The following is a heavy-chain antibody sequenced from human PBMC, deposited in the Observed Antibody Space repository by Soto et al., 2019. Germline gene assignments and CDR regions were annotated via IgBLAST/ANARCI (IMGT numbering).Heavy chain of an antibody. CDR2: IYPGDSDT. CDR3: ARMMAESGTAFDY. V-gene: IGHV5-51*01. CDR1: GYSFISSW. Sequence: VESVTISCQASGYSFISSWIVWVLQMPGKGLEWMGIIYPGDSDTRYSPSFQGQVTISADKSTSTAYLQWSSLKASDTATYYCARMMAESGTAFDYWGQGAMVTVSS. D-gene: IGHD1-26*01. J-gene: IGHJ4*02.